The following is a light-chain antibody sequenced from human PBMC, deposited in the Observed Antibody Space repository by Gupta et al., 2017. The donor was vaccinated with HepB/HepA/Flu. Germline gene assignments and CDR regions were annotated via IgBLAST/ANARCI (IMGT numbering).Light chain of an antibody. CDR3: AAWDDILNAYV. Sequence: QSVLTQPPSASGTPGQRVTISCPGRTSNTGSNNVDWYQQFPDTAPKLLICINNRRPSGVPDRFSGSKSGTSASLAISGLQSEDEADYYCAAWDDILNAYVFGTGPKVTVV. CDR2: INN. V-gene: IGLV1-44*01. CDR1: TSNTGSNN. J-gene: IGLJ1*01.